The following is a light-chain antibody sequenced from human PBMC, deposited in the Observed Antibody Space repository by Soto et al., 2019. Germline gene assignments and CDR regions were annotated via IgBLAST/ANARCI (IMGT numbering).Light chain of an antibody. V-gene: IGKV1-17*01. CDR2: AAS. Sequence: DIRMTQSPSSLSASVGDRVTITCRASQGIRSDSGWYQQKPGKAPNRLIYAASSLYSGVASRFSCSGSGTEFTFTISSVQAEYYATYYCLQHNDYPTTFGQGTKVEI. CDR1: QGIRSD. J-gene: IGKJ1*01. CDR3: LQHNDYPTT.